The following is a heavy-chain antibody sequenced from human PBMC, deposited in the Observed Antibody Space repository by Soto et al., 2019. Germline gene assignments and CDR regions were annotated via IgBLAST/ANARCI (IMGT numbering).Heavy chain of an antibody. CDR3: ARQFWSGYYRGDWFDP. CDR1: GGSISSYY. V-gene: IGHV4-59*08. J-gene: IGHJ5*02. Sequence: SETLSLTCTVSGGSISSYYWSWIRQPPGKGLEWIGSIYYSGSTYYNPSLKSRVTISVDTSKNQFSLKLSSVTAADTAVYYCARQFWSGYYRGDWFDPWGQGTLVTVSS. CDR2: IYYSGST. D-gene: IGHD3-3*01.